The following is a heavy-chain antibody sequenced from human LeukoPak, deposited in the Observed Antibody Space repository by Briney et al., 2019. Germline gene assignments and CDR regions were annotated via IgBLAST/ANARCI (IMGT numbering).Heavy chain of an antibody. CDR2: ISSSSSTT. Sequence: GGSLRLSCAASGFTFNTYVMNWVRQAPGKGLEWVSYISSSSSTTYYADSVKGRFTISRDNAKNSLYLQMNSLRAEDTAVYYCARDHEQWLVYPEYFQHWGQGTLVTVSS. V-gene: IGHV3-48*01. CDR3: ARDHEQWLVYPEYFQH. J-gene: IGHJ1*01. CDR1: GFTFNTYV. D-gene: IGHD6-19*01.